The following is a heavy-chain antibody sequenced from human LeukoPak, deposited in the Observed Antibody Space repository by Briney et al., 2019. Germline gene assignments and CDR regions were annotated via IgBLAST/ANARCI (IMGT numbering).Heavy chain of an antibody. CDR2: IIPIFGTA. CDR3: ARADREMATIADAFDI. CDR1: GGTSISYA. V-gene: IGHV1-69*13. Sequence: GASVKVSCKASGGTSISYAISWVRQAPGQGLEWMGGIIPIFGTANYAQKFQGRVTITADESTSTAYMELSSLRSEDTAVYYCARADREMATIADAFDIWGQGTMVTVSS. D-gene: IGHD5-24*01. J-gene: IGHJ3*02.